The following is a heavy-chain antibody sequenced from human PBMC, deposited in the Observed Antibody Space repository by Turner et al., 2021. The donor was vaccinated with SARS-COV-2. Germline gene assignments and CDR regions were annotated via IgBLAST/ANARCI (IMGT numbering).Heavy chain of an antibody. V-gene: IGHV3-23*01. CDR1: GFTFSSYA. D-gene: IGHD1-26*01. CDR3: AKDRHTGIVGATSFDY. Sequence: EVQLLESGGGLVQPGGSLRLTCVDSGFTFSSYAMSWVRQAPGKGLEWVSAISGSGGSTYYADSVKGRFTISRDNSKNTLYQQMNSLRAEDTAVYYCAKDRHTGIVGATSFDYWGQGTLVTVSS. J-gene: IGHJ4*02. CDR2: ISGSGGST.